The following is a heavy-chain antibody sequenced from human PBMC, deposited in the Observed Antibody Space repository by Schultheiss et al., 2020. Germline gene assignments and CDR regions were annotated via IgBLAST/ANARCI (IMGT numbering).Heavy chain of an antibody. V-gene: IGHV4-61*05. CDR1: GGSISSSSYY. CDR2: IYYSGST. CDR3: AREDPLQQLVTY. J-gene: IGHJ4*02. D-gene: IGHD6-13*01. Sequence: SETLSLTCTVSGGSISSSSYYWGWIRQPPGKGLEWIGYIYYSGSTNYNPSLKSRVTISVDTSKNQFSLKLSSVTAADTAVYYCAREDPLQQLVTYWGQGTLVTVSS.